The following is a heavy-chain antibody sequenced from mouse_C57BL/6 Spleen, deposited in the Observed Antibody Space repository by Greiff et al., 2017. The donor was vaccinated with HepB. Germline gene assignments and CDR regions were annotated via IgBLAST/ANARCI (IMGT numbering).Heavy chain of an antibody. D-gene: IGHD2-2*01. CDR3: TTGLSGAMDY. CDR2: IDPENGDT. V-gene: IGHV14-4*01. Sequence: VHVKQSGAELVRPGASVKLSCTASGFNIKDDYMHWVKQRPEQGLEWIGWIDPENGDTEYASKFQGKATITADTSSNTAYLQLSSLTSEDTAVYYCTTGLSGAMDYWGQGTSVTVSS. J-gene: IGHJ4*01. CDR1: GFNIKDDY.